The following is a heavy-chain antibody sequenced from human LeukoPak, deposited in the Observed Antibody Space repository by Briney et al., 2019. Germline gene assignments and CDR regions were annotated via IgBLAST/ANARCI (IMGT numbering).Heavy chain of an antibody. Sequence: PSGTLSLTCAVSGASIISSNWWTWVRQPPGQGLEWIGEIYHSGSTNFNPSLKSRVTISVDKSKNHFSLQLSSVTAADTAVYYCASFRYYFESWGQGTLVTVS. V-gene: IGHV4-4*02. CDR3: ASFRYYFES. CDR2: IYHSGST. J-gene: IGHJ4*02. CDR1: GASIISSNW. D-gene: IGHD2-2*01.